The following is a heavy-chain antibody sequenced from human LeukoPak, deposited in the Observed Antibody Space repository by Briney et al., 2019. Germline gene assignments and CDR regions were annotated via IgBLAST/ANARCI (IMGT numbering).Heavy chain of an antibody. J-gene: IGHJ6*03. D-gene: IGHD1-26*01. V-gene: IGHV1-18*01. CDR2: INTYTGDT. CDR1: GYTFTSCA. Sequence: ASVKVSCKASGYTFTSCAVTWVRQAPGQGLEWVGWINTYTGDTKHAQNLQDRVTVTTDTSTSTAYLELRSLRSDDTAVYYCARSGSWLYMDVWGTGTTVTVSS. CDR3: ARSGSWLYMDV.